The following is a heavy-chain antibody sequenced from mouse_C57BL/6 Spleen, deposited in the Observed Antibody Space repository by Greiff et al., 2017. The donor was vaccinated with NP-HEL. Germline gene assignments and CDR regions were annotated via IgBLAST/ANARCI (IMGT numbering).Heavy chain of an antibody. Sequence: QRVESGGGLVKPGGSLKLSCAASGFTFSDYGMHWVRQAPEKGLEWVAYISSGSSTIYYADTVKGRFTISRDNAKNTLFLQMTSLRSEDTAMYYCASSDYEGYYAMDYWGQGTSVTVSS. CDR1: GFTFSDYG. V-gene: IGHV5-17*01. CDR2: ISSGSSTI. J-gene: IGHJ4*01. D-gene: IGHD2-4*01. CDR3: ASSDYEGYYAMDY.